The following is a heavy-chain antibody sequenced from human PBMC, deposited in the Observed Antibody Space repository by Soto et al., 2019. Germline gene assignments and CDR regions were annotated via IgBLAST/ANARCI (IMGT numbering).Heavy chain of an antibody. V-gene: IGHV4-59*08. Sequence: PSETLSLTCTVSGGSISSYYWSWIRQPPGKGLEWIGYIYYSGSTNYNPSHKSRVTISVDTSKNQISLKLSSVTAADTAVYYCARVDYDFWSGYRSLYYYYYYYMDVWGKGTTVTVSS. D-gene: IGHD3-3*01. CDR1: GGSISSYY. CDR3: ARVDYDFWSGYRSLYYYYYYYMDV. CDR2: IYYSGST. J-gene: IGHJ6*03.